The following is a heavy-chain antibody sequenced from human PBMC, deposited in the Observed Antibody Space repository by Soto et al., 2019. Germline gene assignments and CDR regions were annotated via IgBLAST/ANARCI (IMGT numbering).Heavy chain of an antibody. V-gene: IGHV3-33*01. Sequence: QVQLAESGGGVVQPGRSLRLSCAASGFTFNSYAMHWVRQAPGKGLEWVAIIWYDGSNKYYADSVKGRFTISRDNSKNTLYLQMNSLRAEDTAVYYCARDPNYYGRGYFQDWGQGTLVTV. CDR1: GFTFNSYA. J-gene: IGHJ1*01. CDR2: IWYDGSNK. CDR3: ARDPNYYGRGYFQD. D-gene: IGHD3-22*01.